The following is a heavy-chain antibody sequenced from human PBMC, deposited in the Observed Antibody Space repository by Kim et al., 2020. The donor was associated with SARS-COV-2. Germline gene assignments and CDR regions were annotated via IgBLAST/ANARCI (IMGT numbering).Heavy chain of an antibody. Sequence: GGSLRLSCAASGFTVSSNYMSWVRQAPGKGLEWVSVIYSGGSTYYADSVKGRFTISRDNSKNTLYLQMNSLRAEDTAVYYCAREPEGIAPSYYFDYWGQGTLVTVSS. CDR1: GFTVSSNY. CDR3: AREPEGIAPSYYFDY. CDR2: IYSGGST. V-gene: IGHV3-53*01. D-gene: IGHD6-13*01. J-gene: IGHJ4*02.